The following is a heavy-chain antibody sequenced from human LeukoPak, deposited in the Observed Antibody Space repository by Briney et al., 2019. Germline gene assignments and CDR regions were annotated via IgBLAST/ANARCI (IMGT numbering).Heavy chain of an antibody. CDR3: ARGVSSGYYCEENYFDY. CDR1: GGSVSSGSYY. Sequence: SETLSLTCTVSGGSVSSGSYYWSWIRQPPGKGLEWIGYIYYSGSTNYNPSLKSRVTISVDTSKNQFSLKLSSVTAADTAVYYRARGVSSGYYCEENYFDYWGQGTLVTVSS. CDR2: IYYSGST. D-gene: IGHD3-22*01. J-gene: IGHJ4*02. V-gene: IGHV4-61*01.